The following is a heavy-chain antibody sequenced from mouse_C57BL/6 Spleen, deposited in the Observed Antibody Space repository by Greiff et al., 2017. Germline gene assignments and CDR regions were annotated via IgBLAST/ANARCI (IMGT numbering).Heavy chain of an antibody. CDR3: VRHWGTYAMDY. Sequence: EVMLVESGGGLVQPKGSLKLSCAASGFSFNTYAMNWVRQAPGKGLEWVARIRSKSNNYATYYADSVKDRFTISRDDSESMLYLQMNNLKTEDTAMYYCVRHWGTYAMDYWGQGTSVTVSS. J-gene: IGHJ4*01. V-gene: IGHV10-1*01. CDR2: IRSKSNNYAT. D-gene: IGHD2-14*01. CDR1: GFSFNTYA.